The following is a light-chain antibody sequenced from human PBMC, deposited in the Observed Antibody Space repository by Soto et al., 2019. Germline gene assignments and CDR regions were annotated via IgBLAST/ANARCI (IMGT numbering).Light chain of an antibody. CDR3: NSYTTTSPLYV. Sequence: QSELAQPAFVSGSPGQSITISCTGTSKDIGGYDYVSWYQHHPGIAPKLIIYDVSDRPSGVSNRFSGSKSGNTASLTISGLQAEDEAEYYCNSYTTTSPLYVFGSGTKSPS. CDR1: SKDIGGYDY. J-gene: IGLJ1*01. V-gene: IGLV2-14*03. CDR2: DVS.